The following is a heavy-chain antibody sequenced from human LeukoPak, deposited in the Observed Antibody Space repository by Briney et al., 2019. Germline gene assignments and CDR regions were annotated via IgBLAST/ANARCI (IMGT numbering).Heavy chain of an antibody. Sequence: WASVKVSCKASGYTFTGYYMHWVRQAPGRGLEWMGWINPNSGGTNYAQKFQGRVTMTGDTSISTAYMELSRLRSDDTAVYYCAQEYSSSRGFDPWGQGTLVTVSS. CDR1: GYTFTGYY. V-gene: IGHV1-2*02. D-gene: IGHD6-6*01. CDR2: INPNSGGT. CDR3: AQEYSSSRGFDP. J-gene: IGHJ5*02.